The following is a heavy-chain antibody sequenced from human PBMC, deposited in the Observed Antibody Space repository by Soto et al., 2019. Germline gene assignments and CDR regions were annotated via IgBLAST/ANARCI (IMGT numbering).Heavy chain of an antibody. CDR3: ARDSRVYYYGSGSASYWFDP. D-gene: IGHD3-10*01. Sequence: ASVKVSCKASGYTFTSYAMHWVRQAPGQRHEWMGWINAGNGNTKYSQKFQGRVTITRDTSASTAYMELSSLRSEDTAVYYCARDSRVYYYGSGSASYWFDPWGQGTLVTASS. CDR1: GYTFTSYA. CDR2: INAGNGNT. J-gene: IGHJ5*02. V-gene: IGHV1-3*01.